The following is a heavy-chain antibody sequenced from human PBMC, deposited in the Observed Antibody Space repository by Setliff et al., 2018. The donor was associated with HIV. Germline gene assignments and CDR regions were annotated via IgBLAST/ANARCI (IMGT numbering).Heavy chain of an antibody. CDR1: GFTFSTYS. CDR3: ARDPAFGAFDI. Sequence: GGSLRLSCEASGFTFSTYSMNWVRQAPGKGLEWVSSISSSSRSKYYADSVKGRFTISRDNAKNSLYLQMNSLRTEDTAVYFCARDPAFGAFDIWGQGTMVTVSS. V-gene: IGHV3-21*04. D-gene: IGHD3-10*01. CDR2: ISSSSRSK. J-gene: IGHJ3*02.